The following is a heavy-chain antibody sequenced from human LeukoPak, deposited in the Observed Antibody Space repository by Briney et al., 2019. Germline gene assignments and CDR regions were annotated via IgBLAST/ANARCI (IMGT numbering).Heavy chain of an antibody. CDR3: VRDRGYHCTGGTCYSKIWFDP. CDR1: GDSISSYY. V-gene: IGHV4-59*01. D-gene: IGHD2-15*01. J-gene: IGHJ5*02. CDR2: IYYSGGT. Sequence: SETLSLTCTVSGDSISSYYWSWIRQPPGQGLEWIGFIYYSGGTTYNPSLKSRVSISIDTSKNQFSLRLSSVTAADTAVYYCVRDRGYHCTGGTCYSKIWFDPWGQGILVTVSS.